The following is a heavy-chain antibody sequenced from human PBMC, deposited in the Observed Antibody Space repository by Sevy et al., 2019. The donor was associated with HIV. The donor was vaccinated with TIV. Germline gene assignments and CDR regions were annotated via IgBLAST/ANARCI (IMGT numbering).Heavy chain of an antibody. CDR2: ISTSIDYT. V-gene: IGHV1-18*01. D-gene: IGHD3-22*01. J-gene: IGHJ4*02. CDR3: ARDSDGSGHHYLDYFDY. Sequence: ASVKVSCKASGYTFTNYAIGWVRQAPGQGLEWMGWISTSIDYTKLVRNLQGRVTMTTDTSATTAYMELRGLRSDDTAVYYCARDSDGSGHHYLDYFDYWGQGTLVTVSS. CDR1: GYTFTNYA.